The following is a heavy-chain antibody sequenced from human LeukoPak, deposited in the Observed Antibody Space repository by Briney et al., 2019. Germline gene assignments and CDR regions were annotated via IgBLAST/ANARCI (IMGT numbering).Heavy chain of an antibody. Sequence: PGGSLRLSRAASGFIFSSYAMSWVRQAPGKGLEWVSGITGSGGNTYYADSVKGRFTISRDNSKNTLYLHMSSLRGEDTAVYYCAKSDSSGYYQSGGIFDSWGQGTLVTVSS. CDR2: ITGSGGNT. V-gene: IGHV3-23*01. CDR1: GFIFSSYA. D-gene: IGHD3-22*01. CDR3: AKSDSSGYYQSGGIFDS. J-gene: IGHJ4*02.